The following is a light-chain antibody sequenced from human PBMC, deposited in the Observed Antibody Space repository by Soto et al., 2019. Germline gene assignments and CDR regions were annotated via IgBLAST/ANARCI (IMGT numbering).Light chain of an antibody. CDR3: QQYNNWRPLT. J-gene: IGKJ1*01. V-gene: IGKV3-15*01. Sequence: EIVMTQSPATLSVSPGERATLSCRASQSVSSNLAWYQQKPGQAPRLLIYGASTRATGIAARFSGSGSGTEFTLTISSLQAKDFAVYYCQQYNNWRPLTFGQGTKVEIK. CDR1: QSVSSN. CDR2: GAS.